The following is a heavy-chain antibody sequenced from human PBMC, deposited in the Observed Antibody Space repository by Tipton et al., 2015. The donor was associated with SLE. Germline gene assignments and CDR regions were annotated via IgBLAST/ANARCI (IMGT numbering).Heavy chain of an antibody. D-gene: IGHD2-2*01. J-gene: IGHJ4*02. CDR2: IYYSGST. Sequence: GLVKPSETLSLTCTVSGGSISSYYWSWIRQPPGKGLEWIGYIYYSGSTNYNPSLKSRVTISVDTSKNQFSLKLSSATAADTAVYYCARQGESVVPAAMPVFDYWGQGTLVTVSS. V-gene: IGHV4-59*08. CDR1: GGSISSYY. CDR3: ARQGESVVPAAMPVFDY.